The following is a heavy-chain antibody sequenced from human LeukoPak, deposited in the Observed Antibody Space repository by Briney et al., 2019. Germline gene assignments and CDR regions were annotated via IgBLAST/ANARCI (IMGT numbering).Heavy chain of an antibody. D-gene: IGHD1-26*01. CDR2: IIPIFGTA. Sequence: GASVKVSCKASGYTFTSYYMHWVRQAPGQGLEWMGGIIPIFGTANYAQKFQGRVTITADESTCTAYMELSSLRSEDTAVYYCARVPLGQWELPDYWGQGTLVTVSS. CDR3: ARVPLGQWELPDY. CDR1: GYTFTSYY. V-gene: IGHV1-69*13. J-gene: IGHJ4*02.